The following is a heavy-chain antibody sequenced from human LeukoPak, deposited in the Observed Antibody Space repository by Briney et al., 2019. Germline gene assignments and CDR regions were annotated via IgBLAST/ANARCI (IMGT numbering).Heavy chain of an antibody. CDR2: ISTSSTYI. V-gene: IGHV3-21*01. Sequence: GGSLRLSCAASGFSFSSYSMNWVRQAPGKGLEWVSSISTSSTYIYYADSVKGRFTISRDNAKNSLYLQMNSLRAEDTAVYYCARDYSNGWYGNMDVWGKGTTVTISS. CDR3: ARDYSNGWYGNMDV. D-gene: IGHD6-19*01. J-gene: IGHJ6*03. CDR1: GFSFSSYS.